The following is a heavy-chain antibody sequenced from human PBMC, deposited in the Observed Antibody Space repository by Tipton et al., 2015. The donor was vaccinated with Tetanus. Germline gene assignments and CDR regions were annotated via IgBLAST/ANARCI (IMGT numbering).Heavy chain of an antibody. Sequence: TLSLTCTVSGGSMRTSHSWGWLRQPPGKGLEWIGSIHYTGTTLYSPSLESRVTMSVDTSKNQFSLKVRPVTAADTAVYYCSRQGDLLDRDSWGQGTLVTVSS. CDR2: IHYTGTT. V-gene: IGHV4-39*01. CDR1: GGSMRTSHS. CDR3: SRQGDLLDRDS. J-gene: IGHJ4*02. D-gene: IGHD1-26*01.